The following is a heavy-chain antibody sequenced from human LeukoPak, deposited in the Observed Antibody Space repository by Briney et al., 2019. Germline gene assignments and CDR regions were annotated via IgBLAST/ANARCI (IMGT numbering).Heavy chain of an antibody. J-gene: IGHJ3*01. V-gene: IGHV6-1*01. Sequence: SQTLSLTCALSGDIFSNNNYAWNWIRQSPSRGLEWLGRTYYRSQWHNDYARSVMSRISVDPDTSKNQFSLHLDSVTPDDTAVYYCAGGYAFDVWGQGTMVTVSS. CDR2: TYYRSQWHN. CDR1: GDIFSNNNYA. CDR3: AGGYAFDV.